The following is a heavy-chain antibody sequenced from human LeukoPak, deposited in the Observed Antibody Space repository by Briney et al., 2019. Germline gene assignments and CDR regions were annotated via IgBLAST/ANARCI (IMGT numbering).Heavy chain of an antibody. CDR1: GFALSDYW. CDR3: VRDGGVSGYDLLDY. J-gene: IGHJ4*02. CDR2: INQDGSKA. V-gene: IGHV3-7*01. Sequence: RGSLRLSCAAPGFALSDYWMTWVRQAPGEGLEWGAHINQDGSKAHYMDSVKARLTTSRDNAKNSLSLQMNSLRAEDTAVYYCVRDGGVSGYDLLDYWGQGTFVIVSS. D-gene: IGHD5-12*01.